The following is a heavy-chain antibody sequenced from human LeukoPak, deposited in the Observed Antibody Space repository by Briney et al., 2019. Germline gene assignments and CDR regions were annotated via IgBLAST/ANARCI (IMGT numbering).Heavy chain of an antibody. V-gene: IGHV3-23*01. Sequence: GRSLRLSCAASGFTFDDYAMSWVRQAPGKGLEWVSAISGSGGSTYYADSVKSRFTISRDNSKNTLYLQMNSLRAEDTAVYYCAKDGGSDYFDYWGQGTLVTVSS. CDR2: ISGSGGST. CDR3: AKDGGSDYFDY. D-gene: IGHD3-3*01. CDR1: GFTFDDYA. J-gene: IGHJ4*02.